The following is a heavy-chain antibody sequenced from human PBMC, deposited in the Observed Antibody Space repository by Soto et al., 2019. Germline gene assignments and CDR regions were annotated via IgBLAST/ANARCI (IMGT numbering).Heavy chain of an antibody. CDR3: ARASGYDLVLDY. V-gene: IGHV4-59*01. CDR2: IYYSGST. D-gene: IGHD5-12*01. Sequence: PSETLSLTCTVSGGSISSYYWSWIRQPPGKGLEWIGYIYYSGSTNYNPSLKSRVTISVDTSKNQFSLKLSSVTAADTAVYYCARASGYDLVLDYWGQGTLVTVSS. CDR1: GGSISSYY. J-gene: IGHJ4*02.